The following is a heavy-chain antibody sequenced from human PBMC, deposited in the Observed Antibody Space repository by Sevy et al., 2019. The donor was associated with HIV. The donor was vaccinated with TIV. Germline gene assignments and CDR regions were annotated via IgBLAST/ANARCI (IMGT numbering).Heavy chain of an antibody. CDR2: INHSGTT. CDR3: ASDSGTYIYYFDY. D-gene: IGHD1-26*01. V-gene: IGHV4-34*01. CDR1: SESFRRYY. Sequence: SETLSLTCAVYSESFRRYYWNWIRQSPEKGLEWIGEINHSGTTNYNPSLKSRVTISVDPSRNQFSLKLNSVTAADTAVYYCASDSGTYIYYFDYWGQGTPVTVSS. J-gene: IGHJ4*02.